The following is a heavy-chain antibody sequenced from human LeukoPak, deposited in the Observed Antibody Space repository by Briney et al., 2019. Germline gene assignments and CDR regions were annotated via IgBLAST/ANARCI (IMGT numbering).Heavy chain of an antibody. CDR1: GGSISSYY. CDR3: ARGATNPNNFDY. Sequence: SETLSLTCTVSGGSISSYYWSWIRQPAGKGLEWIGRIYTSGSTNYNPSLKSRVTMSVDTSKNQFSLRLSSVTAADTAVYHCARGATNPNNFDYWGQGTLVTVSS. CDR2: IYTSGST. J-gene: IGHJ4*02. V-gene: IGHV4-4*07.